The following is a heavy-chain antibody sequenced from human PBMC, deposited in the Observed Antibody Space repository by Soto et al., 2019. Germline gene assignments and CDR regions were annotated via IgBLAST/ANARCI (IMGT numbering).Heavy chain of an antibody. CDR2: INSDGSST. D-gene: IGHD4-17*01. CDR3: ARVRPPVTTYPYYYYGMDV. Sequence: PGGSLRLSCAASGFTFSSYWLHWVRQALGKGLVWVSRINSDGSSTSYADSVKGRFTISRDNAKNTLYLQMNSLRAEDTAVYYCARVRPPVTTYPYYYYGMDVWGQGTTVTVSS. J-gene: IGHJ6*02. V-gene: IGHV3-74*01. CDR1: GFTFSSYW.